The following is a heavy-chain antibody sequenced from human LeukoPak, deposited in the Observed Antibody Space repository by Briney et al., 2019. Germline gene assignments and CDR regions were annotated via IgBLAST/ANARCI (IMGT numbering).Heavy chain of an antibody. CDR3: ARAKQLWSNQYYHYMDV. CDR1: AGSISSYY. D-gene: IGHD5-18*01. Sequence: HSDTLSLRCTVPAGSISSYYWSRIRQPPGKVLKRIGDSYYSGSTNYNPSLKSRVTISVDTSKNQFSLKLSSVTAADTAVYYCARAKQLWSNQYYHYMDVWGKGTTVTVSS. CDR2: SYYSGST. V-gene: IGHV4-59*07. J-gene: IGHJ6*03.